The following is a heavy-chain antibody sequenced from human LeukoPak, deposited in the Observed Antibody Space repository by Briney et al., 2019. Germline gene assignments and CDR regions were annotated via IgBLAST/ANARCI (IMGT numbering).Heavy chain of an antibody. D-gene: IGHD2-2*01. Sequence: ASVKVSCKASGYTFTGYHMHWVRQAPGQGLEWMGWINPNSGGTNYAQKFQGRVTMTGDTSISTAYMELSRLSSDDTAVYYCARDLGVVVPAALSAEYFQHWGQGTLVTVSS. CDR3: ARDLGVVVPAALSAEYFQH. CDR1: GYTFTGYH. CDR2: INPNSGGT. V-gene: IGHV1-2*02. J-gene: IGHJ1*01.